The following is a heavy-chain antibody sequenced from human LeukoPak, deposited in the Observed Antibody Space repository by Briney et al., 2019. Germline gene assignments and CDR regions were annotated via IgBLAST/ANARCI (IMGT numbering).Heavy chain of an antibody. D-gene: IGHD6-19*01. CDR3: AREGGDGLVFDY. J-gene: IGHJ4*02. CDR1: GYTFTGYY. Sequence: ASVKVSCKASGYTFTGYYMHWVRQAPGQGLEWMGRINPNSSGTNYAQQFQGRVTMTRDTSISTAYMELSRLRSDDTAVYYCAREGGDGLVFDYWGQGTLVTVSS. V-gene: IGHV1-2*06. CDR2: INPNSSGT.